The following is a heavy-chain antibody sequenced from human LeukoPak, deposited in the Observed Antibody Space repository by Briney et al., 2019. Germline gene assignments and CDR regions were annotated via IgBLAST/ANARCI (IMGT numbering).Heavy chain of an antibody. CDR2: ITYSGTTI. CDR1: GFTFSDYY. CDR3: ARGTAAGGSDAFDI. Sequence: RGSLRLSCAASGFTFSDYYMSWIRQSPGKGLEWVSYITYSGTTIYYADSVKGRFTISRDNAKSSLYLQLNGLRAEDTAVYYCARGTAAGGSDAFDIWGQGTMVTVSS. J-gene: IGHJ3*02. V-gene: IGHV3-11*04. D-gene: IGHD2-21*02.